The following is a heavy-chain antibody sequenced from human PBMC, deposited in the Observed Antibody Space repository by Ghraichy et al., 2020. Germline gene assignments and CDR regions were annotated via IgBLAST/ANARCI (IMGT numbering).Heavy chain of an antibody. CDR3: ARDEGPHYYDSSGYYADP. CDR2: INPSGGST. V-gene: IGHV1-46*01. CDR1: GYTFTSYY. J-gene: IGHJ5*02. Sequence: ASVKVSCKASGYTFTSYYMHWVRQAPGQGLEWMGIINPSGGSTSYAQKFQGRVTMTRDTSTSTVYMELSSLRSEDTAVYYCARDEGPHYYDSSGYYADPWGQGTLVTVSS. D-gene: IGHD3-22*01.